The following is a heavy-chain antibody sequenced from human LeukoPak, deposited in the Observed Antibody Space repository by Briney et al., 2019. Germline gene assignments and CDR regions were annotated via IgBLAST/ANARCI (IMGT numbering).Heavy chain of an antibody. D-gene: IGHD3-3*01. CDR2: ISSDGRTT. CDR3: ARDRWESGQNMDV. Sequence: GGSLRLSSAAPGFSFSSYYMTWIRQAPGKGLEWVSYISSDGRTTYYADFVKGRFTISRDNAKKSVYLEMNSLRAEDTAVYYCARDRWESGQNMDVWGKGTTVTVSS. CDR1: GFSFSSYY. J-gene: IGHJ6*03. V-gene: IGHV3-11*04.